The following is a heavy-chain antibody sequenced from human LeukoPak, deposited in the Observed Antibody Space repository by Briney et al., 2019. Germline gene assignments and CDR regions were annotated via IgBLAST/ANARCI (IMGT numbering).Heavy chain of an antibody. V-gene: IGHV4-34*01. D-gene: IGHD3-10*01. J-gene: IGHJ5*02. Sequence: PSETLSLTCAAYGGSFSGYYWSWIRQPPGKGLEWIGEINHSGSTNYNPSLKSRVTISVDTSKNQFSLKLSSVTAADTAVYYCARGGRYYYGSGNWFDPWGQGTLVTVSS. CDR1: GGSFSGYY. CDR3: ARGGRYYYGSGNWFDP. CDR2: INHSGST.